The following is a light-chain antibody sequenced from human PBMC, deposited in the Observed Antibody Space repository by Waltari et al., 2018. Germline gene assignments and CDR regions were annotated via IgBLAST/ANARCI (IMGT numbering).Light chain of an antibody. CDR2: GSI. CDR1: NSNIGAAYH. Sequence: QSVLTQPPAVSGAPGQRVSIFCAGSNSNIGAAYHVNWYQQLPGTAPKLLIYGSINRPSGVPDRFSGSRSDTSASLAITGLQAEDEADYYCQSYDISLSGWVFGGGTKLTVL. V-gene: IGLV1-40*01. J-gene: IGLJ3*02. CDR3: QSYDISLSGWV.